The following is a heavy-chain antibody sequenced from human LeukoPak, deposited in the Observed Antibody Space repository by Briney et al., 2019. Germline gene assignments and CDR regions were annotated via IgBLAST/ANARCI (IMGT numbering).Heavy chain of an antibody. Sequence: ASVKVSCKASGYTFTGCYMHWVRQAPGQGLEWMGWINPNSGGTNYAQKFQGWVTMTRDTSISTAYMELSRLRSDDTAVYYCARENSQWLDTLDYWGQGTLVTVSS. V-gene: IGHV1-2*04. J-gene: IGHJ4*02. D-gene: IGHD6-19*01. CDR2: INPNSGGT. CDR3: ARENSQWLDTLDY. CDR1: GYTFTGCY.